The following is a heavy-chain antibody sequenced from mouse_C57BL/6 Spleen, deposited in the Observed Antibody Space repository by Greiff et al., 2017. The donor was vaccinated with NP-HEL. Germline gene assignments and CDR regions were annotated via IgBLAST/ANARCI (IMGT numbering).Heavy chain of an antibody. V-gene: IGHV1-52*01. Sequence: QVQLQQPGAELVRPGSSVKLSCKASGYTFTSYWMHWVKQRPIQGLEWIGNIDPSDSATHYNQKFKDKATLTVDKYSSTAYMQLSSLTSEDSAVYYCARVDYYGSSYWYFDVWGTGTTVTVSS. CDR2: IDPSDSAT. J-gene: IGHJ1*03. D-gene: IGHD1-1*01. CDR3: ARVDYYGSSYWYFDV. CDR1: GYTFTSYW.